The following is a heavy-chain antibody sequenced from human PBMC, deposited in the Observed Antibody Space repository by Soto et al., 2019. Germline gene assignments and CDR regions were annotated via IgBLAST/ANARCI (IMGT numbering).Heavy chain of an antibody. D-gene: IGHD3-3*01. V-gene: IGHV4-39*01. Sequence: QLQLQESGPGLVKPSETLSLTCTVSGGSISSSSYYWGWIRQPPGKGLEWIGSIYYSGSTYYNPSLKSRVTISVDTSKNQFSLKLSSVTAADTAVYYCARHNPLGNYYDFWSGYRASWFDPWGQGTLVTVSS. CDR2: IYYSGST. CDR1: GGSISSSSYY. J-gene: IGHJ5*02. CDR3: ARHNPLGNYYDFWSGYRASWFDP.